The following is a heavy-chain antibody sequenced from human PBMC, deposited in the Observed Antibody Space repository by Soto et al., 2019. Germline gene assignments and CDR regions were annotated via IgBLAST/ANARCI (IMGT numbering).Heavy chain of an antibody. V-gene: IGHV4-31*03. CDR1: GGSISSGGYY. J-gene: IGHJ6*03. CDR2: IYYSGST. D-gene: IGHD4-17*01. Sequence: SETLSLTCTVSGGSISSGGYYWSWIRQHPGKGLEWIGYIYYSGSTYYNPSLKSRVTISVDTSKNQFSLKLSSVTAADTAVYYCALTGVTTVTTGAYYYMDVWGKGTTVTVSS. CDR3: ALTGVTTVTTGAYYYMDV.